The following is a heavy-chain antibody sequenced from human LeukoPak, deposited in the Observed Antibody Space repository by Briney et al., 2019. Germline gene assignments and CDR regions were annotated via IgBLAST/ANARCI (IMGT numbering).Heavy chain of an antibody. J-gene: IGHJ4*02. D-gene: IGHD2-15*01. CDR2: ISYDGSNK. CDR1: GFTFSSYG. V-gene: IGHV3-30*18. Sequence: GRSLRLSCAASGFTFSSYGMHWVRQAPGKGLEWVAVISYDGSNKYYADSVKGRFTISRDNSKNTLYLQMNSPRAEDTAVYYCAKDGASRGAPDDYWGQGTLVTVSS. CDR3: AKDGASRGAPDDY.